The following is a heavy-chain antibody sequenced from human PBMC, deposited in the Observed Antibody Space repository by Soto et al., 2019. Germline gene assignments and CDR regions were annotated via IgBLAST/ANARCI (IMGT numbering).Heavy chain of an antibody. CDR2: ISGSGGST. J-gene: IGHJ4*02. Sequence: EVQLLESGGGLVQPGGSLRLSCAASGFTFSSYAMSWVRQAPGKGLEWVSAISGSGGSTYYADSVKGRFTISRDNSKNTLYLQMNSLRAENTAVYYCAKDIRDGYNSGNDYWGQGTLVTVSS. V-gene: IGHV3-23*01. D-gene: IGHD5-12*01. CDR1: GFTFSSYA. CDR3: AKDIRDGYNSGNDY.